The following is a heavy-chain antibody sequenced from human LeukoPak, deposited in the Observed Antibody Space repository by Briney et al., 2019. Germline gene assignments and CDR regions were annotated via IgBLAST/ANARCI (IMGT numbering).Heavy chain of an antibody. CDR2: SNTNTGNP. J-gene: IGHJ5*02. D-gene: IGHD3-16*01. CDR3: ARAPDVYAWFDP. CDR1: GYTFTRHY. Sequence: SSVKVSCKPSGYTFTRHYMHWVRQAPGQGLEWMVWSNTNTGNPTYAQGFTGRFVFSLDTSVSTAYLQISSLKAEDTAVYSCARAPDVYAWFDPWGQGTLVSVSS. V-gene: IGHV7-4-1*02.